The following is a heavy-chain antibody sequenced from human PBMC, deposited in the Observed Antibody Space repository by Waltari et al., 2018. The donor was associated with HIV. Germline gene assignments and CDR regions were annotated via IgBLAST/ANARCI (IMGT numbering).Heavy chain of an antibody. D-gene: IGHD5-18*01. V-gene: IGHV4-38-2*02. CDR2: LDHSGSI. J-gene: IGHJ3*02. CDR3: ASLDTAVGHDAFDI. Sequence: MQMQESGKGLVKSSETLSLTGTVSGYSLSSGYYLAWIRQPPGQGLEWLGTLDHSGSIYHNPSLKSRLTISVDTSNNQFSLKLTSVTAADTAVYFCASLDTAVGHDAFDIWGQGTMVTVSS. CDR1: GYSLSSGYY.